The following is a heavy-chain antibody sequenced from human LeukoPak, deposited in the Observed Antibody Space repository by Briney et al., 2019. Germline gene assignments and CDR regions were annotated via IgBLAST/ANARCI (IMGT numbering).Heavy chain of an antibody. J-gene: IGHJ4*02. CDR1: GGSISSYY. V-gene: IGHV4-4*07. CDR3: ARHDIYDYGGYFDY. CDR2: IFTSGGT. Sequence: PSETLSLTCTVSGGSISSYYRSWIRQPAGKGLEWIGRIFTSGGTKYNPSLKSRVTMSLDTSNSQFSLKLRSVPAAGTVVYYCARHDIYDYGGYFDYWGEGTLVTVSS. D-gene: IGHD4-23*01.